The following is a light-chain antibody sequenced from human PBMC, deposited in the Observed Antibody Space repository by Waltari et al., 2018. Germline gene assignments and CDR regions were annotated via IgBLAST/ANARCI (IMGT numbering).Light chain of an antibody. Sequence: QSVLTQPPSASGTPGQRVTISCSGSSSNVRSNTVNWYQQLPGTAPKLLISSNNPRPSGGPDRFSVSKSGTSASLAISGLQSEDEADYYCATWDDSLNAYVFGTGTKVTVL. CDR1: SSNVRSNT. V-gene: IGLV1-44*01. CDR2: SNN. CDR3: ATWDDSLNAYV. J-gene: IGLJ1*01.